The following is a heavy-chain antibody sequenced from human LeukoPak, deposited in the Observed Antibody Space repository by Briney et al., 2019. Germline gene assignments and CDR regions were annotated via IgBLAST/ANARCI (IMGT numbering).Heavy chain of an antibody. CDR2: IYPGDSDT. V-gene: IGHV5-51*01. J-gene: IGHJ4*02. Sequence: GQPLQISSTGFGYSFTSYWIGWVRQMPGKGLEWMGIIYPGDSDTRYSPSFQGQVTISADKSISTAYLQWSSLKASDTAMYYCAQGLWLQDWGQGTLVTVSS. D-gene: IGHD5-18*01. CDR1: GYSFTSYW. CDR3: AQGLWLQD.